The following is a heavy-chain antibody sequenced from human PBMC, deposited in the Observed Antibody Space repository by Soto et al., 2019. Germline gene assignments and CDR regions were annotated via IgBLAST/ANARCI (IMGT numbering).Heavy chain of an antibody. CDR1: GGSISSSY. Sequence: SEILSLTCTVSGGSISSSYWTWIRQPPGEGLEWIGYIYSSGSTNYNPSLKSRISISVDPSKNQFSLKVNSVTAADTAVYYCARRYYDFWSGEGDYYYIDVWGKGTTVTVSS. CDR3: ARRYYDFWSGEGDYYYIDV. CDR2: IYSSGST. V-gene: IGHV4-59*08. J-gene: IGHJ6*03. D-gene: IGHD3-3*01.